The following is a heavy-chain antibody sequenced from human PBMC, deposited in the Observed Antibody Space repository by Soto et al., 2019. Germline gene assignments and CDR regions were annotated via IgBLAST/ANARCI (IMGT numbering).Heavy chain of an antibody. V-gene: IGHV4-39*01. J-gene: IGHJ6*02. CDR2: VYYGGST. Sequence: SETLSLTCTVSGGSISSSSYYWGWIRQPPGKGLEWIGNVYYGGSTYYNPSLKSRVTISVETSKSQFSLKLSSVTAADTAVYYCARGPMIVVDSQNGPYYYGMDVWGQGTTVTVSS. D-gene: IGHD3-22*01. CDR3: ARGPMIVVDSQNGPYYYGMDV. CDR1: GGSISSSSYY.